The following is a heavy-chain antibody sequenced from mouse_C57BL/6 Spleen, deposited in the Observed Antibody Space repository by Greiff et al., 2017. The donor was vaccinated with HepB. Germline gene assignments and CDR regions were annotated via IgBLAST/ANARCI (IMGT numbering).Heavy chain of an antibody. CDR2: IYPGDGDT. J-gene: IGHJ3*01. CDR3: ASPGQLSMFAY. CDR1: GYAFSSSW. D-gene: IGHD3-2*02. V-gene: IGHV1-82*01. Sequence: QVQLQQSGPELVKPGASVKISCKASGYAFSSSWMNWVKQRPGKGLEWIGRIYPGDGDTNYNGKFKGKATLTADKSSSTAYMQLSSLTSEDSAVYFCASPGQLSMFAYWGQGTLVTVSA.